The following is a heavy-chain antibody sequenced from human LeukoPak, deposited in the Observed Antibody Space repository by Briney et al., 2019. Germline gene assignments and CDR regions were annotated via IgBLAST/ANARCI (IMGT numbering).Heavy chain of an antibody. Sequence: GGSLRLSCEASGFIFRSYVMGWVRQAPGKGLEWVSSISVGGGDTFTADSVKGRFTITRENFKNTLYLQMMGLRVEDTAIYYCAKLNLGEMAYFDSWGQGILVTVSS. V-gene: IGHV3-23*01. CDR3: AKLNLGEMAYFDS. J-gene: IGHJ4*02. CDR2: ISVGGGDT. CDR1: GFIFRSYV. D-gene: IGHD2-21*01.